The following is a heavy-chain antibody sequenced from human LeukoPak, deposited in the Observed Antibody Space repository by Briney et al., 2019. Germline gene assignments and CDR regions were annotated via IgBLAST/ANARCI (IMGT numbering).Heavy chain of an antibody. CDR3: ARVGSGSYGGAFDI. CDR2: IYSGGST. J-gene: IGHJ3*02. V-gene: IGHV3-66*01. CDR1: GFTVSSNY. Sequence: PGGSLRLSCAASGFTVSSNYMSWVRQAPGKGLEWVSVIYSGGSTYYADSVKGRFTISRDNSKNTLYLQMNSLRAEDTAVYYCARVGSGSYGGAFDIWGQGTMVTVSS. D-gene: IGHD1-26*01.